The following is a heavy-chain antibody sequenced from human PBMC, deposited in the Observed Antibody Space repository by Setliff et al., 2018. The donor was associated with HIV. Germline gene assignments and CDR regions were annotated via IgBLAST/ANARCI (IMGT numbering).Heavy chain of an antibody. CDR2: ISWDGYNT. CDR3: VRGTLDF. J-gene: IGHJ4*02. CDR1: GFTFSSYW. V-gene: IGHV3-43*01. Sequence: GGSLSLSCAASGFTFSSYWMHWVRQAPGKAPEWVSLISWDGYNTYYADSVQGRFTISRDNSKNSLFLQMNSLRAEDTAVYYCVRGTLDFWGQGNLVTVSS.